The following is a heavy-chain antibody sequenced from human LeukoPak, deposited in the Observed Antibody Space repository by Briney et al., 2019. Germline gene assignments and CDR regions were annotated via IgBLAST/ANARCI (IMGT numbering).Heavy chain of an antibody. D-gene: IGHD1-26*01. CDR2: ISSSGSTI. V-gene: IGHV3-48*03. CDR1: GFTFSSYE. Sequence: QPGASLRLSCAASGFTFSSYEMNWVRQAPGKRLEWVSYISSSGSTIYYADSVKGRFTISRDNAKNSLYLQMNSLRAEDTAVYYCAREWRGSYHMGAFDIWGQGTMVTVSS. J-gene: IGHJ3*02. CDR3: AREWRGSYHMGAFDI.